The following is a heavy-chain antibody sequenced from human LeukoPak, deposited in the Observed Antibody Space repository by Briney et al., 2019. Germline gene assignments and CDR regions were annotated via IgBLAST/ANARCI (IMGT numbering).Heavy chain of an antibody. D-gene: IGHD2-21*02. CDR2: IYYSGST. CDR1: GGSISSGGYY. V-gene: IGHV4-61*08. CDR3: ARCVCGGDCYSPEAGYNWFDP. Sequence: SETLSLTCTVSGGSISSGGYYWSWIRQHPGKGLEWIGYIYYSGSTNYNPSLKSRVTISVDTSKNQFSLKLSSVTAADTAVYYCARCVCGGDCYSPEAGYNWFDPWGQGTLVTVSS. J-gene: IGHJ5*02.